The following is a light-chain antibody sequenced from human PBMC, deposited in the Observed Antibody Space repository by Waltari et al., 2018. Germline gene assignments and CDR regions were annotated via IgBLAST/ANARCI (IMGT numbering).Light chain of an antibody. CDR1: QSVSSN. Sequence: EIVMTQSPATLSVSPGDTATLSCRASQSVSSNLAWYQQKPGQAPRLLIFGASTRATGIPARFRGSGSGTEFTLTINSLQSEDFALYYCQQYSLWPRFTFGPGTKVDIK. CDR2: GAS. J-gene: IGKJ3*01. CDR3: QQYSLWPRFT. V-gene: IGKV3-15*01.